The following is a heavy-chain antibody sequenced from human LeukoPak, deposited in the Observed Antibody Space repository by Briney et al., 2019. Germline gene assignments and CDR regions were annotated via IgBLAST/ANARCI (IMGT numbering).Heavy chain of an antibody. D-gene: IGHD3-22*01. CDR2: ISSSSSYI. CDR1: GFTFSSYS. J-gene: IGHJ3*02. V-gene: IGHV3-21*01. Sequence: PGGSLRLSCAASGFTFSSYSMNWVRQAPGKGLEWVSSISSSSSYIYYADSVKGRFTISRDNAKNSLYLQMNSLRAEDTAVYYCARDRVGYCDSSALDAFDIWGQGTMVTVSS. CDR3: ARDRVGYCDSSALDAFDI.